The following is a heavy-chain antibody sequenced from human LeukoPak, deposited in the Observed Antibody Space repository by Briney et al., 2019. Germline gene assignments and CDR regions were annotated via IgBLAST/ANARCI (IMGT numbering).Heavy chain of an antibody. CDR1: GFTFSHFA. V-gene: IGHV3-23*01. J-gene: IGHJ1*01. D-gene: IGHD1-26*01. Sequence: GGSLRLSCAASGFTFSHFAMSWVRQAPGKGLEWVSAISGSGDRTHYADSLKGRFTISRDNSNNTLYLQMNSLRAEDTAVYYCAKDRRVGATGSFQNWGQGTLVTVSS. CDR2: ISGSGDRT. CDR3: AKDRRVGATGSFQN.